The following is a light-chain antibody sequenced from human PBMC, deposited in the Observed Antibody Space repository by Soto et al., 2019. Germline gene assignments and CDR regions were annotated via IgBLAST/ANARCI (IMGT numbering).Light chain of an antibody. Sequence: EIVLTQSPDTLSLSPGERATLSCRTSQSVSSNYLAWYQQKPGQAPRLLIYGASSRATGIPDRFSGAGSGTDFTLTISRLEPEDFGVYYCQQYGSSPQTFGQGTKV. J-gene: IGKJ1*01. CDR1: QSVSSNY. V-gene: IGKV3-20*01. CDR2: GAS. CDR3: QQYGSSPQT.